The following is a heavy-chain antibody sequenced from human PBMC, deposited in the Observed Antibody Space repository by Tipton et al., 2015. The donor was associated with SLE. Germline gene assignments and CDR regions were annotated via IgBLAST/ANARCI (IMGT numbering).Heavy chain of an antibody. CDR3: ARTVSYYYDYSGYFYYFHD. V-gene: IGHV3-11*01. J-gene: IGHJ4*02. D-gene: IGHD3-22*01. CDR1: GLSFDDYD. Sequence: SLRLSCAASGLSFDDYDMSWIRQAPGKGLEWLSSISYSGTPIYYADSVKGRFSISRDNAKNSLYLQMNSLRGDDTAVYYCARTVSYYYDYSGYFYYFHDWGQGTLLTVSS. CDR2: ISYSGTPI.